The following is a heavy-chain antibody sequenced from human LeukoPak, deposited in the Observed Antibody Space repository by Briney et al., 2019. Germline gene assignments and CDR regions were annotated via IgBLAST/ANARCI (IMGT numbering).Heavy chain of an antibody. V-gene: IGHV1-18*01. J-gene: IGHJ6*02. CDR2: ISAYNGNT. Sequence: GASVKVSCKASGYTFTSYGISWVRQAPGQGHEWMGCISAYNGNTNYAQKLQGRLTMITDTSTSTAYVELRNLRSDDTDVYYCARVVVVPADHYGMDVWGQGTTVTVSS. CDR1: GYTFTSYG. CDR3: ARVVVVPADHYGMDV. D-gene: IGHD2-2*01.